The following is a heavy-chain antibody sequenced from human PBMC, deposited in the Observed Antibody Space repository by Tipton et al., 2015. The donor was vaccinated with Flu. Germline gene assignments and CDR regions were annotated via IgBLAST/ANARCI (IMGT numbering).Heavy chain of an antibody. Sequence: QVQLVQSGAEVKKPGSSVKVSCKASGGTFSSYAISWARQAPGQGLEWMGRIIPIFGTANYAQKFQGRVTITADESTSTAYMALSSLRSEDTAVYYCARERDVLLWFGEVGYFDYWGQGTLVTVSS. CDR3: ARERDVLLWFGEVGYFDY. V-gene: IGHV1-69*18. D-gene: IGHD3-10*01. CDR1: GGTFSSYA. J-gene: IGHJ4*02. CDR2: IIPIFGTA.